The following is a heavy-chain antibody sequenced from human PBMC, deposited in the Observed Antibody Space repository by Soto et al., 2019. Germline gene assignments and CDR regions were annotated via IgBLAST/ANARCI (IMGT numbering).Heavy chain of an antibody. Sequence: SETLSLTCAVYGGSFSGYYWSWIRQPPGKGLEWIGEINHSGSTNYNPSLKSRVTISVDTSKNQFSLKLSSVTAADTAVYYCASRTIDCSSTSCWGIWFEPWGQGTLVTVPS. CDR3: ASRTIDCSSTSCWGIWFEP. CDR2: INHSGST. CDR1: GGSFSGYY. D-gene: IGHD2-2*01. V-gene: IGHV4-34*01. J-gene: IGHJ5*02.